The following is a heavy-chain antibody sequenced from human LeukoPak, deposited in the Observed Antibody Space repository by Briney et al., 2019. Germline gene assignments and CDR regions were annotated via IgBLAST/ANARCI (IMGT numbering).Heavy chain of an antibody. CDR3: ARGRHSSSWFPIDY. D-gene: IGHD6-13*01. CDR2: INSDGSST. CDR1: GFTFSSYW. J-gene: IGHJ4*02. V-gene: IGHV3-74*01. Sequence: GGSLRLSCAASGFTFSSYWMHWVRQAPGKGLVWVSRINSDGSSTSYADSVKGRFTISRDNAKNSLYLQMNSLRAEDTAMYYCARGRHSSSWFPIDYWGQGTLVTVSS.